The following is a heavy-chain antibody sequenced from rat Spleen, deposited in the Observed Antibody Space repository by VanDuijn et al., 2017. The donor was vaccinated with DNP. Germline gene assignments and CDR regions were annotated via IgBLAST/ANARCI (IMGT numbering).Heavy chain of an antibody. CDR2: ISNTCYNT. Sequence: EVQLVESGGGPVQPGRSLKLSCVASGFIFSNYWMTLIRQAPGKGLEWVASISNTCYNTYYSDSVKGRFSLSRDNAKSTLYLQMDSLRSEDTATYYCARGTMMVVTPFAYWGQGTPVTVSS. V-gene: IGHV5-31*01. D-gene: IGHD1-12*02. J-gene: IGHJ3*01. CDR1: GFIFSNYW. CDR3: ARGTMMVVTPFAY.